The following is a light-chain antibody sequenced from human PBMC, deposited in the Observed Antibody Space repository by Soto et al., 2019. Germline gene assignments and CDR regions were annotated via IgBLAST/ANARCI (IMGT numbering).Light chain of an antibody. CDR1: NIGSIN. Sequence: SYELTQPPSVAVAPGQTARLTCGGTNIGSINVHCYQQNPGQAPVLVLHDDSKRPSGIPERFSGSNSGNTATLTIRRVEAGDEVDYYCQVWDSGSDHPGGVFGGGTKLTVL. CDR3: QVWDSGSDHPGGV. V-gene: IGLV3-21*02. CDR2: DDS. J-gene: IGLJ3*02.